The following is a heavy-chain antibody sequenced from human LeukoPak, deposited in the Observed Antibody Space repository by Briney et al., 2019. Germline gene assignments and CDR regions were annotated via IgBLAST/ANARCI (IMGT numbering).Heavy chain of an antibody. D-gene: IGHD3-10*01. V-gene: IGHV4-59*12. Sequence: SETLSLTCSVSGGSISGYHWSWIRQPPGKGLEWIGYIYYSGTTIYNPSLKSRLTISLDTSKNQFSLNLSSVTAADTAVYYCARDEAHFYGSGSSNWFDPWGQGILVTASS. CDR2: IYYSGTT. J-gene: IGHJ5*02. CDR3: ARDEAHFYGSGSSNWFDP. CDR1: GGSISGYH.